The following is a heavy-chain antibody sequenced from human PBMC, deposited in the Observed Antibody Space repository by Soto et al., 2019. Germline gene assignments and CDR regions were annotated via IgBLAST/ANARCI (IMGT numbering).Heavy chain of an antibody. J-gene: IGHJ5*02. CDR3: AMSGYSSGWYNWFDP. CDR2: VIPIFGTA. Sequence: SVKVSCKASGGTFSSYAISWVRQAPGQGLEWMGGVIPIFGTANYAQKFQGRVTITADESTSTAYMELSSLRSEDTAVYYCAMSGYSSGWYNWFDPWGQGTLVTVSS. V-gene: IGHV1-69*13. CDR1: GGTFSSYA. D-gene: IGHD6-19*01.